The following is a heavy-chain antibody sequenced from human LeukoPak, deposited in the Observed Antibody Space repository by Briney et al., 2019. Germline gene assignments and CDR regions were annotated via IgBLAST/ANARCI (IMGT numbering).Heavy chain of an antibody. Sequence: GGSLRLSCAASGFTVSSNYMSWVRQAPGKGLEWVSVIYSGGSTYYADSVKGRFTISRDNSKNTLYLQMNSLRAEDTAVYYCARVSAGYSSIWSTDWYYYYMDVWGKGTMVTVSS. CDR3: ARVSAGYSSIWSTDWYYYYMDV. J-gene: IGHJ6*03. V-gene: IGHV3-66*02. CDR2: IYSGGST. D-gene: IGHD6-13*01. CDR1: GFTVSSNY.